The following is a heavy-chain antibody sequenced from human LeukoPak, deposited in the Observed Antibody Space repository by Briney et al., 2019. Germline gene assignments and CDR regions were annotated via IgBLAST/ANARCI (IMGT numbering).Heavy chain of an antibody. CDR1: GFTFSSYA. CDR3: ARGGLVRGTINSLIAFDI. V-gene: IGHV3-30*04. CDR2: ISYDGSNK. Sequence: PGGSLRLSCAASGFTFSSYAMHWVRQAPGKGLEWVAVISYDGSNKYYADSVKGRFTISRDNSKNTLYLQMNSLRAEDTAVYYCARGGLVRGTINSLIAFDIWGQGTTVTVSS. D-gene: IGHD3-10*01. J-gene: IGHJ3*02.